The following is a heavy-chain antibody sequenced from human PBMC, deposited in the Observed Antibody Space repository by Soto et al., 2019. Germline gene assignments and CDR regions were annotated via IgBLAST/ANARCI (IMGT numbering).Heavy chain of an antibody. V-gene: IGHV1-69*01. CDR2: IIPIRGTA. CDR1: GGTFSSYA. J-gene: IGHJ6*02. D-gene: IGHD2-2*01. CDR3: ARSQGSSTSLEIYYYYYYGMDV. Sequence: QVQLVQSGAEVKKPGSSVKVSCKASGGTFSSYAISWVRQAPGQGLEWMGGIIPIRGTANYAQKFQGRVTITADESTSTAYMKLSSLRSEDTAVYYCARSQGSSTSLEIYYYYYYGMDVWGQGTTVTVSS.